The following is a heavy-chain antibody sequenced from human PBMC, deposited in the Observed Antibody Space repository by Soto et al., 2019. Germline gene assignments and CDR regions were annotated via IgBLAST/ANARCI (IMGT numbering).Heavy chain of an antibody. Sequence: SGGSLRLSCAASGFTFDDYGMSWVRQAPGKGLEWVSGINWNGGSTGYADSVKGRFTISRDNSKNTLYLQMNSLRAEDTALYYCAKLGAGTIYWGQGTPVTVSS. D-gene: IGHD6-13*01. V-gene: IGHV3-20*04. CDR2: INWNGGST. CDR3: AKLGAGTIY. J-gene: IGHJ4*02. CDR1: GFTFDDYG.